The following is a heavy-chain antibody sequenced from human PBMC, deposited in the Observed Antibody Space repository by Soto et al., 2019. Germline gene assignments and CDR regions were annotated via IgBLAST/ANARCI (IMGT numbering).Heavy chain of an antibody. J-gene: IGHJ4*02. CDR3: ARGASPLIDY. CDR2: INAGNGNT. D-gene: IGHD1-26*01. CDR1: GYTFTSYA. V-gene: IGHV1-3*01. Sequence: QVQLVQSGAEVKKPGASVKVSCKASGYTFTSYAMHWVRQAPGQRLEWMGWINAGNGNTKYSQKFKGRVNIIRDTSARTAYMELSSLRSEDTAVYYCARGASPLIDYWGQGTLVTVSS.